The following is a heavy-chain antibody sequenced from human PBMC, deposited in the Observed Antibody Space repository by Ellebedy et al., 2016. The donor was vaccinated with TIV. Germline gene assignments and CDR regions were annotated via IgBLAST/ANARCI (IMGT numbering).Heavy chain of an antibody. V-gene: IGHV4-34*01. CDR3: AATNYDYVWGTFMDV. J-gene: IGHJ6*02. CDR2: INHSGST. Sequence: SETLSLTXAVYGGSFSGYYWSWIRQPPGKGLEWIGEINHSGSTNYNPSLKSRVTISVDTSKNQFSLKLSSVTAADTAVYYCAATNYDYVWGTFMDVWGQGTTVTVSS. CDR1: GGSFSGYY. D-gene: IGHD3-16*01.